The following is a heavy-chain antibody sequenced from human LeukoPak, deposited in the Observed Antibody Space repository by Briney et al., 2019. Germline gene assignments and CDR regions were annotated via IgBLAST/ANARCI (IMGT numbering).Heavy chain of an antibody. Sequence: PGGSLRLSCAASGFKFGNYPMNWIRRAPGQGLEWVANINEDGSETYYVDSVMGRFTISRDNVRNSLYLRMDSLRVEDTATYYCARDFSGEFDYWGQGTLVTVST. J-gene: IGHJ4*02. CDR1: GFKFGNYP. CDR2: INEDGSET. D-gene: IGHD7-27*01. CDR3: ARDFSGEFDY. V-gene: IGHV3-7*01.